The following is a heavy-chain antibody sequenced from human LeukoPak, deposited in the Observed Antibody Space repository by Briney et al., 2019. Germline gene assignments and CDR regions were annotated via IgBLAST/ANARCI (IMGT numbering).Heavy chain of an antibody. J-gene: IGHJ4*02. Sequence: GGSLRLSCAASGFPLSRSAMSWVRQAPGKGLEWVANIKQDGSEKYYVDSVKGRFTISRDNAKNSLYLQMNSLRAEDTAVYYCARDGYQVVTAFDYWGQGTLVTVSS. CDR2: IKQDGSEK. V-gene: IGHV3-7*01. D-gene: IGHD2-21*02. CDR1: GFPLSRSA. CDR3: ARDGYQVVTAFDY.